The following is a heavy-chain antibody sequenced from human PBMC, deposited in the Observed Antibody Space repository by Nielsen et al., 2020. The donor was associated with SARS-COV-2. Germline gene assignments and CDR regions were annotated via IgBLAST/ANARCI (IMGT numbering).Heavy chain of an antibody. J-gene: IGHJ3*02. Sequence: GESLKISCAASGFTFDDYGMSWVRQAPGKGLEWVSGINWNGGSTGYADSVKGRFTISSDNAKNSLYLQMNSLRAEDTALYHCASIDSSGYYGWAFDIWGQGTMVTVSS. CDR1: GFTFDDYG. D-gene: IGHD3-22*01. CDR3: ASIDSSGYYGWAFDI. V-gene: IGHV3-20*01. CDR2: INWNGGST.